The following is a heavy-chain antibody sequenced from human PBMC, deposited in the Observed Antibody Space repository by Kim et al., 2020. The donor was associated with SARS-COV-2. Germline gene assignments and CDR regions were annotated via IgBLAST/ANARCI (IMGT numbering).Heavy chain of an antibody. Sequence: GGSLRLSCAASEFTFSGYWMHWVRQAPGKGLVWVSRINTDGSGTGYADSVKGRFTISRDNTKNMLYLEVNNLRAEDTAVYHCARGTLFSFDPWGQGTLVTVSS. J-gene: IGHJ5*02. V-gene: IGHV3-74*01. CDR3: ARGTLFSFDP. D-gene: IGHD1-7*01. CDR2: INTDGSGT. CDR1: EFTFSGYW.